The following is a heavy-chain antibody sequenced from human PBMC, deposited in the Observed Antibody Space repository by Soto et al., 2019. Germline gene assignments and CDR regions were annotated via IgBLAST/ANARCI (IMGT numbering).Heavy chain of an antibody. Sequence: PGGSLRLSCAVSGFTFSSYAMSWVRQAPGKGLEWVSAISGSGGSTYYADSVKGRFTISRDNSKNTLYLQMNSLRAEDTAVYYCSKGGVGVPAGVDYWGQGTLLSGSS. CDR1: GFTFSSYA. D-gene: IGHD2-2*01. CDR3: SKGGVGVPAGVDY. J-gene: IGHJ4*02. CDR2: ISGSGGST. V-gene: IGHV3-23*01.